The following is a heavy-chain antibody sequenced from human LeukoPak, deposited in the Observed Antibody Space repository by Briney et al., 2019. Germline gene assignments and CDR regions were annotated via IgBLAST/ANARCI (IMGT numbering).Heavy chain of an antibody. J-gene: IGHJ4*02. CDR2: MNPNSGNT. D-gene: IGHD3-22*01. CDR1: GYTFTSYD. Sequence: GASVKVSCKASGYTFTSYDINWVRQATGQGLEWMGWMNPNSGNTGYAQKFQGRVTMTRNTSISTAYMELSSLRSEDTAVYYCARVSYDSSGSAGGYFDYWGQGTLVTVSS. V-gene: IGHV1-8*01. CDR3: ARVSYDSSGSAGGYFDY.